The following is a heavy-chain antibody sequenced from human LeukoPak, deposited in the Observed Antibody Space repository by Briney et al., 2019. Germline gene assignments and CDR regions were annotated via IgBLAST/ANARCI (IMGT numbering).Heavy chain of an antibody. CDR3: ARDSITFGGVIVYFDY. Sequence: PSETLSLTCTVSGGSVSSGSYYWSWIRQPPGKGLEWIGYIYYSGSTNYNPSLKSRVTISVDTSKNQFSLKLSSVTAADTAVYYCARDSITFGGVIVYFDYWGQGTLVTVSS. CDR2: IYYSGST. D-gene: IGHD3-16*02. J-gene: IGHJ4*02. CDR1: GGSVSSGSYY. V-gene: IGHV4-61*01.